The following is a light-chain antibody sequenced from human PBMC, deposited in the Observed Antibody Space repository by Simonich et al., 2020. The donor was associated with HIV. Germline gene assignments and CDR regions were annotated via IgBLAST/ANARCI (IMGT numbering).Light chain of an antibody. Sequence: EIVMTQSPAALSVSPGERATLSCRASQSVSNNLAWYQQKPGQAPRLLIYGASTRATGIPARFSGSGSGTEFTLTISSLQSEDFAVYYCQQRSNWRTFGQGTKVEIK. J-gene: IGKJ1*01. CDR2: GAS. CDR1: QSVSNN. V-gene: IGKV3-15*01. CDR3: QQRSNWRT.